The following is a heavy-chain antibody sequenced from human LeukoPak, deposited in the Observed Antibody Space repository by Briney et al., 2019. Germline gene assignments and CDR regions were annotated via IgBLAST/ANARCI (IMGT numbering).Heavy chain of an antibody. D-gene: IGHD3-10*01. CDR3: ARGGDYYGSGIPFDL. Sequence: SETLSLTCAVSGGSFSGYYWTWIRQPPGKGLEWIGEINHSGGANYNPSLKSRVTISLDTSKNQFSLKLSSVTAADTAVYYCARGGDYYGSGIPFDLWGQGTLVTVSS. V-gene: IGHV4-34*01. CDR2: INHSGGA. CDR1: GGSFSGYY. J-gene: IGHJ4*02.